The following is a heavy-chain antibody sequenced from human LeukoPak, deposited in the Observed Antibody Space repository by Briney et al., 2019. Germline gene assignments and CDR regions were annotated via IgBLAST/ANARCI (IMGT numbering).Heavy chain of an antibody. CDR1: GFTFENYG. CDR3: AKSGLNRFDY. Sequence: GGSLRLFCAASGFTFENYGMTWVRQAPGKGLEWVSGINWNGRSTGYADSVKGRFTISRDNSKNTLYLQMNSLRAEDTAVYYCAKSGLNRFDYWGQGTLVTVSS. CDR2: INWNGRST. V-gene: IGHV3-20*04. D-gene: IGHD2-15*01. J-gene: IGHJ4*02.